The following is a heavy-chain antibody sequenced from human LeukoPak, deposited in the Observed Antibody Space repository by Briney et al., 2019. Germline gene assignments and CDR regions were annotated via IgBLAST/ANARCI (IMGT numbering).Heavy chain of an antibody. V-gene: IGHV1-69*13. CDR1: GGTFSSYA. D-gene: IGHD3-10*01. Sequence: SVKVSCKASGGTFSSYAISWVRQAPGQRPEWIGGITPIFGTANYAQKFQGRVTITADESTSTAYMELSSLRSEDTAVYYCARVEGYGSGDYFDYWGQGTLVTVSS. CDR3: ARVEGYGSGDYFDY. J-gene: IGHJ4*02. CDR2: ITPIFGTA.